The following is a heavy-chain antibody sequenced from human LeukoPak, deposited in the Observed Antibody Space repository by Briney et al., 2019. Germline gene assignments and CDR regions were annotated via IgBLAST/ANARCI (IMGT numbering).Heavy chain of an antibody. J-gene: IGHJ5*02. D-gene: IGHD6-6*01. Sequence: GGSLRLSCAASGFTFSSYSMNWVRQAPGKGLEWVSSISSSSNYIYYADSVKGRFTISRDNAKNSLYLQMNSLRAEDTAVYYCARDPLDRIAARGGYWFDPWGQGTLVTVSS. V-gene: IGHV3-21*01. CDR2: ISSSSNYI. CDR1: GFTFSSYS. CDR3: ARDPLDRIAARGGYWFDP.